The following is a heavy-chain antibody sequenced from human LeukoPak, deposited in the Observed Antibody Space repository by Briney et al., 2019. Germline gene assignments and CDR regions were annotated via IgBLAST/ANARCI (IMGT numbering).Heavy chain of an antibody. J-gene: IGHJ4*02. CDR1: GFTFSTYW. V-gene: IGHV3-7*01. D-gene: IGHD3-10*01. CDR3: ARLRGGAY. CDR2: IKQDGGET. Sequence: PGRSLTLSCAPSGFTFSTYWITCVRQAPGKWLEWVANIKQDGGETYYVDSVKGRFTISRDNAKNSLYLQMNSLRAEDTALCYCARLRGGAYWGQGTLVTVSS.